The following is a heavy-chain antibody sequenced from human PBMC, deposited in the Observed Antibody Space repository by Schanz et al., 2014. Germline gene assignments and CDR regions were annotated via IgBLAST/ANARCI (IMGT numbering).Heavy chain of an antibody. D-gene: IGHD3-10*01. CDR3: GRGFSRSYIDF. J-gene: IGHJ4*02. V-gene: IGHV1-69*04. Sequence: QVQLVQSGGEVKTPGASVKVSCKASGYTFTRSGISWVRQAPGQGLEWMGRIIPVLNIATYAQRFQGRVSITADKSTSTVYLELSSLRSDDTAVYYCGRGFSRSYIDFWGQGTLITVSS. CDR2: IIPVLNIA. CDR1: GYTFTRSG.